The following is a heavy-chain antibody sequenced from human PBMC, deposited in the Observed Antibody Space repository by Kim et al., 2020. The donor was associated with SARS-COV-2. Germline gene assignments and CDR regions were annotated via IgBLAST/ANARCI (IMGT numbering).Heavy chain of an antibody. Sequence: YAQKFPGRVTITADKSTSTAYMELSSLRSEDTAVYYCARDGDGSSGYSDYWGQGTLVTVSS. J-gene: IGHJ4*02. CDR3: ARDGDGSSGYSDY. V-gene: IGHV1-69*04. D-gene: IGHD3-22*01.